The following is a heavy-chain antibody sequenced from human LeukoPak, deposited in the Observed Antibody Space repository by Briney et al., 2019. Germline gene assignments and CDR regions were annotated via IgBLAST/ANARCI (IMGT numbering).Heavy chain of an antibody. CDR2: INPNNGGT. CDR3: AREGYGGGQDFDV. V-gene: IGHV1-2*02. D-gene: IGHD1-26*01. J-gene: IGHJ3*01. Sequence: ASVKVSCKASGYTFTGYYMHWVRQAPGQGLEWMGWINPNNGGTNYAQKFQGRVTMTRDTSISTAYMDLSRLKSDDTAVYYCAREGYGGGQDFDVWGQWTMVTVSS. CDR1: GYTFTGYY.